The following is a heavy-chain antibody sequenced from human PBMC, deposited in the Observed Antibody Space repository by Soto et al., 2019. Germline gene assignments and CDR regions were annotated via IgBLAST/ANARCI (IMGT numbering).Heavy chain of an antibody. D-gene: IGHD6-13*01. J-gene: IGHJ4*02. Sequence: SETLSLTCAVSGGSISSGGYSWSWIRQPPGKGLEWIGYIYHSGSTNYNPSLKSRVTISVDKSKNQFSLKLSSVTAADTAVYYCARAAMGGSSWPFDYWGQGTLVTVSS. CDR2: IYHSGST. V-gene: IGHV4-30-2*01. CDR3: ARAAMGGSSWPFDY. CDR1: GGSISSGGYS.